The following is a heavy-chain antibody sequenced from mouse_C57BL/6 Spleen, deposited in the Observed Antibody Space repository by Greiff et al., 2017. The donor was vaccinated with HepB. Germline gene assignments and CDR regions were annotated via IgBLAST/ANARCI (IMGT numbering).Heavy chain of an antibody. V-gene: IGHV1-50*01. CDR3: ARGGQGYFDV. D-gene: IGHD6-1*01. J-gene: IGHJ1*03. CDR2: IDPSDSYT. CDR1: GYTFTSYW. Sequence: VQLQQSGAELVKPGASVKLSCKASGYTFTSYWMQWVKQRPGQGLEWIGEIDPSDSYTNYNQKFKGKATLTVDTSSSTAYMQLSSLTAEASAVYYCARGGQGYFDVWGTGTTVTVSS.